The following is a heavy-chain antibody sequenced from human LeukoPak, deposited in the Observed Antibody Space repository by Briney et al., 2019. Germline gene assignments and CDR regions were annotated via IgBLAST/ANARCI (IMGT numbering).Heavy chain of an antibody. CDR1: GFSFDDYG. CDR2: INWNSGTI. CDR3: ARVAEPVLRYFDWFLDY. D-gene: IGHD3-9*01. V-gene: IGHV3-20*04. Sequence: GGSLRLSCSASGFSFDDYGLIWVRQVPGKGLEWVSGINWNSGTIGYADSVKGRFTVSRDNAKNSLYLQMNSLRAEDTAVYYCARVAEPVLRYFDWFLDYWGQGTLVTVSS. J-gene: IGHJ4*02.